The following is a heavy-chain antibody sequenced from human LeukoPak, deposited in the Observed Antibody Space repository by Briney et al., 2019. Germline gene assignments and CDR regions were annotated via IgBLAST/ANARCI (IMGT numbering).Heavy chain of an antibody. D-gene: IGHD1-1*01. CDR2: INPNSDGT. J-gene: IGHJ4*02. CDR3: ARPRAGYAYYFDY. CDR1: GYTFTVQY. Sequence: ASVKVSCKASGYTFTVQYMHWVRQAPGRGFEWVGRINPNSDGTNYAQKCQGRVTMTRDTSISTAYMKLSRLRSDDTAVYYCARPRAGYAYYFDYWGQGTLVTVSS. V-gene: IGHV1-2*06.